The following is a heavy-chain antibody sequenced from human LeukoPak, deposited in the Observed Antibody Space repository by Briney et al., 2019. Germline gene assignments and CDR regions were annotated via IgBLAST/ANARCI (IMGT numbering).Heavy chain of an antibody. CDR2: IYYSGST. D-gene: IGHD3-10*01. CDR3: ARAEGYYYGSGNGNNWFDP. CDR1: GGSISSSSYY. V-gene: IGHV4-39*07. Sequence: SSETLSLTCTVSGGSISSSSYYWGWIRQPPGKGLEWIGSIYYSGSTYYNPSLKSRVTISVDTSKNQFSLKLSSVTAADTAVYYCARAEGYYYGSGNGNNWFDPWGQGTLVTVSS. J-gene: IGHJ5*02.